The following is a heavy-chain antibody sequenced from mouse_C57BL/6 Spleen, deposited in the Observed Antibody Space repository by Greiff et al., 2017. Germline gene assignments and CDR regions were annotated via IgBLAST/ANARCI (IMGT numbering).Heavy chain of an antibody. D-gene: IGHD2-5*01. CDR2: IRNKANNHAT. CDR1: GFTFSDAW. J-gene: IGHJ3*01. V-gene: IGHV6-6*01. Sequence: EVKLVESGGGLVQPGGSMKLSCAASGFTFSDAWMDWVRQSPEKGLEWVAEIRNKANNHATNYAKSVKGRFTISRDDSKSSVYLQMNSLRAEDTGIYYCTRPTYYSNSAWFAYWGQGTLVTVSA. CDR3: TRPTYYSNSAWFAY.